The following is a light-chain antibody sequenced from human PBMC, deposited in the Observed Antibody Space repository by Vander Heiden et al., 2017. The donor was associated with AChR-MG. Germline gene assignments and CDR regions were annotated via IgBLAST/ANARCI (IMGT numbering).Light chain of an antibody. CDR1: SSDIGGYNY. Sequence: QSALTQPASVSGSPGQSITISCTGTSSDIGGYNYVSWYQQHPGKAPKLVIYGVTKRPSGVSLRFSGSKSGNTASLTISGLQAEDEADYYCSSFTTISTRVFGGGTRL. CDR3: SSFTTISTRV. CDR2: GVT. V-gene: IGLV2-14*03. J-gene: IGLJ3*02.